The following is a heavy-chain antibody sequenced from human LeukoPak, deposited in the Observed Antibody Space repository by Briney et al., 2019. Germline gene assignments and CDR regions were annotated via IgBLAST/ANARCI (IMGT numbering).Heavy chain of an antibody. V-gene: IGHV3-74*01. D-gene: IGHD5-12*01. CDR3: AREQRYDDVDY. CDR2: IHPDGSRT. CDR1: GFTFSNYW. J-gene: IGHJ4*02. Sequence: PGGSLRLSCAASGFTFSNYWMHWVRQAPGEGLVWVSRIHPDGSRTSYTDSVKGRFTISRDNAKNTLYLQMNSLRAEDSAVYFCAREQRYDDVDYWGQGILVTVSS.